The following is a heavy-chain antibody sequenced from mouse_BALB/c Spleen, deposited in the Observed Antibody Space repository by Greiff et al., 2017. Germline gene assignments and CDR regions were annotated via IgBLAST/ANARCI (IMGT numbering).Heavy chain of an antibody. Sequence: EVQLQQSGTVLARPGASVKMSCKASGYTFTSYWMHWVKQRPGQGLEWIGAIYPGNSDTSYNQKFKGKAKLTAVTSTSTAYMELSSLTNEDSAVYYCTRSITTVVADAMDYWGQGTSVTVSS. CDR2: IYPGNSDT. CDR3: TRSITTVVADAMDY. V-gene: IGHV1-5*01. D-gene: IGHD1-1*01. CDR1: GYTFTSYW. J-gene: IGHJ4*01.